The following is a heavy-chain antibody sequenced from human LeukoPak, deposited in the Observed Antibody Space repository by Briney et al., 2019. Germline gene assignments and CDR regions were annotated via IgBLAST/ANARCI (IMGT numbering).Heavy chain of an antibody. CDR2: ISAYNGNT. CDR3: ARDNRGGYYYYYMDV. J-gene: IGHJ6*03. CDR1: GYTFISYG. D-gene: IGHD3-10*01. Sequence: ASVKVSCKASGYTFISYGISWVRQAPGQGLEWMGWISAYNGNTNSAQKFQGRVTITADKSTSTAYMELSSLRSEDTAVYYCARDNRGGYYYYYMDVWGKGTTVTVSS. V-gene: IGHV1-18*01.